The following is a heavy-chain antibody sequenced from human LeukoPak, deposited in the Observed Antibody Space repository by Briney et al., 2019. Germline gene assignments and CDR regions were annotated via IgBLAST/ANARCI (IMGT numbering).Heavy chain of an antibody. CDR1: GFTFSSYA. V-gene: IGHV3-23*01. CDR3: AKDPPSIAVAGTVSDYFDY. J-gene: IGHJ4*02. CDR2: ISGSGGST. Sequence: GGSLRLSCAASGFTFSSYAMSWVRQAPGKGLEWVSAISGSGGSTYYADSVKGRFTISRDNSKNTLYLQMNSLRAEDTAVYYCAKDPPSIAVAGTVSDYFDYWGQGTLVTVSS. D-gene: IGHD6-19*01.